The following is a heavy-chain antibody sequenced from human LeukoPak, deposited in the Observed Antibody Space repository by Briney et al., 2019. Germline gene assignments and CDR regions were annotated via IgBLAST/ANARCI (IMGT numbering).Heavy chain of an antibody. J-gene: IGHJ4*02. CDR1: GFTFSSYS. CDR3: ATLPEPSFR. V-gene: IGHV3-21*01. D-gene: IGHD3-16*01. CDR2: ISSSSSYI. Sequence: PGGSLGLSCAASGFTFSSYSMNWVRQAPGKGLEWVSSISSSSSYIYYADSVKGRFTISRDNAKNSLYLQMNSLRAEDTAVYYCATLPEPSFRWGQGTLVTVSS.